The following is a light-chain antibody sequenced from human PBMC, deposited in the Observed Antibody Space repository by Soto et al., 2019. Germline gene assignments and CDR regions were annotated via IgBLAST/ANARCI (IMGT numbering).Light chain of an antibody. CDR3: SSYTTSSTLV. CDR2: DVT. J-gene: IGLJ3*02. CDR1: SSDIGGYNF. V-gene: IGLV2-14*03. Sequence: QSVLTQPASVSGSPVQSITISCTGTSSDIGGYNFVSWYQQHPRKDPKLMIYDVTNRPPGLSDRFSGSKSGNTASLTISGLQAEDEADYYCSSYTTSSTLVFGGGTKVTVL.